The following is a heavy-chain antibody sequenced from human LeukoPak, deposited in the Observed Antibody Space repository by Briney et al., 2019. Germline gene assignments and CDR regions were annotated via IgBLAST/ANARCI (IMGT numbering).Heavy chain of an antibody. D-gene: IGHD1-26*01. CDR2: ISYDGSNK. Sequence: SGGSLRLSCAASGFSFSSYAMHWVRQAPGKGLEWVAVISYDGSNKYYADSVKGRFTISRDNSKNTLYLQMNSLRAEDTAVYYCARDSRYSGNIYYYYGMDVWGQGTTVTVS. CDR1: GFSFSSYA. CDR3: ARDSRYSGNIYYYYGMDV. J-gene: IGHJ6*02. V-gene: IGHV3-30*04.